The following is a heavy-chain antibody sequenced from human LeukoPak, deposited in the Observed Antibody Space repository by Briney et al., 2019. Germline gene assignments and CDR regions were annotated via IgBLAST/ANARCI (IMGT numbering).Heavy chain of an antibody. D-gene: IGHD5-18*01. V-gene: IGHV3-15*01. CDR3: ARGSWIQLSASGMDV. CDR2: IKSKTDGGTT. J-gene: IGHJ6*02. Sequence: GGSLRLSCAASGFTFSNAWMSWVRQAPGKGLEWVGRIKSKTDGGTTDYAAPVKGRFTISRDDSKNTLYLQMNSLKTEDTAVYYCARGSWIQLSASGMDVWGQGTTVTVSS. CDR1: GFTFSNAW.